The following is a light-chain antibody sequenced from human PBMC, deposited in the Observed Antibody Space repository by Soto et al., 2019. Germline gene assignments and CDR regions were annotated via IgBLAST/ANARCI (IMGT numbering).Light chain of an antibody. CDR1: QSVSSDY. CDR2: GAS. V-gene: IGKV3-20*01. CDR3: QQYGTSPPIP. Sequence: EIVLTQSPGTLSLSPGERATLSCRASQSVSSDYLGWYQQTPGQAPRLLIYGASSRATGTPDRFSGSGSGTDFTLTISRLEPEDFAVYYCQQYGTSPPIPFGQGTRLEIK. J-gene: IGKJ5*01.